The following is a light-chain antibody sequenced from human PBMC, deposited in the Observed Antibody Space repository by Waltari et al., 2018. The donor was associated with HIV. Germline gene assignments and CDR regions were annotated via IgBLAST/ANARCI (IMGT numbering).Light chain of an antibody. Sequence: QSVLTQPPSASGTPGQRVTISCSGSSSNIGSNFVYWYQQFPGTAPKLLIYRNNQRPSGVPDRFSGSKSGTSASLAISGLRSEDEADYYCAAWDDSLSGLWVFGGGTKLTVL. CDR2: RNN. CDR3: AAWDDSLSGLWV. CDR1: SSNIGSNF. V-gene: IGLV1-47*01. J-gene: IGLJ3*02.